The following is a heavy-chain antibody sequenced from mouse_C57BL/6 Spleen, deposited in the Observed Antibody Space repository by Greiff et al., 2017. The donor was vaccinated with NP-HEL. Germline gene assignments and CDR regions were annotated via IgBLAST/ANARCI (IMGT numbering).Heavy chain of an antibody. V-gene: IGHV5-6*01. CDR3: ARSDGNYERSYAMDY. J-gene: IGHJ4*01. Sequence: EVKLVESGGDLVKPGGSLKLSCAASGFTFSSYGMSWVRQTPDKRLEWVATISSGGSYTYYPASVKGRFPISRDNAKNTLYLQMSSLKSEDTAMYYCARSDGNYERSYAMDYWGQGTSVTVSS. D-gene: IGHD2-1*01. CDR2: ISSGGSYT. CDR1: GFTFSSYG.